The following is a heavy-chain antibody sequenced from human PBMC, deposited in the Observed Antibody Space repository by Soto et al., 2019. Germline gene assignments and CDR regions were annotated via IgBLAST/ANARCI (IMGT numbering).Heavy chain of an antibody. CDR3: AREADLGTTTQSED. CDR2: IWSDVTQK. D-gene: IGHD1-26*01. CDR1: GFTFNNFG. Sequence: WGSLRLSCTASGFTFNNFGMHWVRQAPGKGLEWVAVIWSDVTQKYYRNSVKGRFTISRDNSKNTLYLEMSGLRAEDTAMYFCAREADLGTTTQSEDWGNGKLVTVSP. J-gene: IGHJ4*01. V-gene: IGHV3-33*01.